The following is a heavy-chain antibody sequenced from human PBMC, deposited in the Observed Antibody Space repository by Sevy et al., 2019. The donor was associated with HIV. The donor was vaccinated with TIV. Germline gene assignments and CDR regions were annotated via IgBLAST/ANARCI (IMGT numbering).Heavy chain of an antibody. Sequence: SETLSLTCTVSGAAIGSGGYYWSWIRQHPGKGLEWIAYINYSGSTYYNPSLKSRLSVSLDTTKNQFSLKLSSVTAADTAVYYCARDNRYGDYGLDVWGLGTTVIVSS. J-gene: IGHJ6*02. CDR2: INYSGST. V-gene: IGHV4-31*03. D-gene: IGHD4-17*01. CDR3: ARDNRYGDYGLDV. CDR1: GAAIGSGGYY.